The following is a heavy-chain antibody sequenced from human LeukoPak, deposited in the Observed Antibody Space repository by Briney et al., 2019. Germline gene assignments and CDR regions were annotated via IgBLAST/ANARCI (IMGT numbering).Heavy chain of an antibody. Sequence: PSETLSLTCGVSGMSLSDYYWTWIRQSPGKGLEWIGEVSHDGDTNYNPSPKSRVTISVDASRYQFSLEVTSVTAADTAVYFCATNIPTPTTSPPLGYWGQGTLVTVSS. V-gene: IGHV4-34*01. CDR3: ATNIPTPTTSPPLGY. CDR2: VSHDGDT. J-gene: IGHJ4*02. D-gene: IGHD1-26*01. CDR1: GMSLSDYY.